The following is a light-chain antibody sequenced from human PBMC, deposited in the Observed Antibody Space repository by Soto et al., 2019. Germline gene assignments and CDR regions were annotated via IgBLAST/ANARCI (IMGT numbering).Light chain of an antibody. V-gene: IGKV1-5*03. J-gene: IGKJ1*01. CDR2: KAS. CDR1: QGISSY. CDR3: QQYNSYWT. Sequence: DIQMTQSPSSLSASVGARVTITCRASQGISSYLAWYQQKPGKAPKLLIYKASSLESGVPSRFSGSGSGTEFTLTISSLQPDDFATYYCQQYNSYWTFGQGTKVDIK.